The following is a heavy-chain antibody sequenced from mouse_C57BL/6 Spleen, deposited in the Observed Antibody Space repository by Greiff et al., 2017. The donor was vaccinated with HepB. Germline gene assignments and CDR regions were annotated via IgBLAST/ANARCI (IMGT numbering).Heavy chain of an antibody. J-gene: IGHJ2*01. CDR1: GFTFSDYG. V-gene: IGHV5-17*01. Sequence: DVKLQESGGGLVKPGGSLKLSCAASGFTFSDYGMHWVRQAPEKGLEWVAYISSGSSTIYYADTVKGRFTISRDNAKNTLFLQMTSLRSEDTAMYYCAIVAERLDYWGQGTTLTVSS. CDR2: ISSGSSTI. D-gene: IGHD1-1*01. CDR3: AIVAERLDY.